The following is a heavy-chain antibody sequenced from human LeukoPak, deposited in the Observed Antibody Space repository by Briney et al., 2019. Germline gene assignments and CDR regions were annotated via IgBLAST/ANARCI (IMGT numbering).Heavy chain of an antibody. CDR3: ARVYTTIFGVVRNWFDP. V-gene: IGHV3-21*01. CDR2: ISSSSSYI. Sequence: PGGSLRLSCAASRFTFSSYSMNWVRQAPGKGLEWVSSISSSSSYIYYADSVKGRFTVSRDNAKNSLYLQMNSLRAEDAAVYYCARVYTTIFGVVRNWFDPWGQGTLVTVSS. J-gene: IGHJ5*02. D-gene: IGHD3-3*01. CDR1: RFTFSSYS.